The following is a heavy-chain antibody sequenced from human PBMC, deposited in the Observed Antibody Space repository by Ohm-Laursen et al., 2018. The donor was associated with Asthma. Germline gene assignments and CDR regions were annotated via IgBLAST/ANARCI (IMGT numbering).Heavy chain of an antibody. CDR1: GYTFTSYA. Sequence: SVKVSCKASGYTFTSYAMHWARQAPGQRLEWMGWINARKGNTKYSQKFQGRVTITRDTSASTDYMELSSLRSEDTAVYYCARGPLAYGDYVGCFDPWGQGTLVTVSS. D-gene: IGHD4-17*01. CDR2: INARKGNT. V-gene: IGHV1-3*01. J-gene: IGHJ5*02. CDR3: ARGPLAYGDYVGCFDP.